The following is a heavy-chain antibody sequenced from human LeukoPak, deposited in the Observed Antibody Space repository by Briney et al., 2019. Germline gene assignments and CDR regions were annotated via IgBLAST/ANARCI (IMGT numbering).Heavy chain of an antibody. V-gene: IGHV3-30*02. CDR3: ARGYSYVADFDY. CDR2: IRYDGSNK. Sequence: PGGSLRLSCAASGFTFSSYGMHWVRQAPGKGQEWVAFIRYDGSNKYYADSVKGRFTISRDNSKNTLYLQMNSLRAEDTAVYYCARGYSYVADFDYWGQGTLVTVSS. CDR1: GFTFSSYG. D-gene: IGHD5-18*01. J-gene: IGHJ4*02.